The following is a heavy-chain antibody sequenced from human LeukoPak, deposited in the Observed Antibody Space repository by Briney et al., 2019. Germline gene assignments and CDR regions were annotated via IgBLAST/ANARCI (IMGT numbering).Heavy chain of an antibody. D-gene: IGHD3-22*01. Sequence: SGGSLRLSCAASGFTVSSNYMSWVRQASGKGLEWDSVIYSGGSTYYADSVKGRFTISRHNSKNTLYLQMNSLRAEDTAVYYCASSFKYYYDSSGPEKGAFDIWGQGTMVTVSS. CDR3: ASSFKYYYDSSGPEKGAFDI. CDR2: IYSGGST. CDR1: GFTVSSNY. V-gene: IGHV3-53*04. J-gene: IGHJ3*02.